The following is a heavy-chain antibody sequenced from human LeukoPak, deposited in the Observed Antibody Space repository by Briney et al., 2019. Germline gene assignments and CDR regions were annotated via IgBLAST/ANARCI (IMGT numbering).Heavy chain of an antibody. CDR3: AKIYDVLTGYYAPWAGGYFDS. CDR1: GFTFSSYA. Sequence: GGSLRLSCAASGFTFSSYAMSWVRQAPGKGLEWVSAISGSGGSTYYADSVKGRFTISRDNSKNTLYLQMNSLRAEDTAVYYCAKIYDVLTGYYAPWAGGYFDSWGPGKLVTVSS. D-gene: IGHD3-9*01. J-gene: IGHJ4*02. V-gene: IGHV3-23*01. CDR2: ISGSGGST.